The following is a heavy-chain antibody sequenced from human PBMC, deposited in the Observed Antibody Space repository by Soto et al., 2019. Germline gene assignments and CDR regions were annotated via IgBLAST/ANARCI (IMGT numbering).Heavy chain of an antibody. CDR3: ARRPENFCSGDPEAFDF. CDR2: ISPSSPYT. J-gene: IGHJ4*02. D-gene: IGHD3-3*01. Sequence: GGALGLSCTASGFDFTTFSMNWVRQAPGKGLEWVSFISPSSPYTSYADSVKGRFIISGDNAENSVYLQMNSLRAEDTGVYYCARRPENFCSGDPEAFDFWGPGTLVTVSS. V-gene: IGHV3-21*03. CDR1: GFDFTTFS.